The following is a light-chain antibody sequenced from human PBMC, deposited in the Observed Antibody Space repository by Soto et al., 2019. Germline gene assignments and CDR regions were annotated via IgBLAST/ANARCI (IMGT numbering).Light chain of an antibody. Sequence: PGERATLSCRASRTVDGNYLAWYHQKPGQAPRLLIHSASTRAPGAPDRFRGSGSGTDFTLTISRLEPEDFAVYYCQQYSSSPWTFGQGTKV. J-gene: IGKJ1*01. V-gene: IGKV3-20*01. CDR3: QQYSSSPWT. CDR1: RTVDGNY. CDR2: SAS.